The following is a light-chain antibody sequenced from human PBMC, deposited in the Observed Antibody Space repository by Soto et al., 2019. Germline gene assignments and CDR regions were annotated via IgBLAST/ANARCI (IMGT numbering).Light chain of an antibody. V-gene: IGLV2-23*02. CDR2: EVS. Sequence: QSALTQPASVSGSPGQSITISCIGTSSDVGSYNLVSWYQQHPGKAPKLMIYEVSKRPSGVSNRFSGSKSGNTASLTISGLQAEDEADYYCCSYAGSSTHYVFGTGTKVTVL. CDR1: SSDVGSYNL. J-gene: IGLJ1*01. CDR3: CSYAGSSTHYV.